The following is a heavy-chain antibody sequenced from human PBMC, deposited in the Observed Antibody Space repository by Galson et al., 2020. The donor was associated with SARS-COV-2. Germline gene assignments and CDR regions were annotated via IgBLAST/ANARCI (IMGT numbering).Heavy chain of an antibody. Sequence: GESLKISCAASGFTFSSYAMSWVRQAPGKGLEWVSAISGSGGSTYYADSVKGRFTISRDNSKNTLYLQMNSLRAEDTAVYYCAKTPYDSSGFDAFDIWGQGTMVTVSS. CDR3: AKTPYDSSGFDAFDI. CDR2: ISGSGGST. J-gene: IGHJ3*02. V-gene: IGHV3-23*01. D-gene: IGHD3-22*01. CDR1: GFTFSSYA.